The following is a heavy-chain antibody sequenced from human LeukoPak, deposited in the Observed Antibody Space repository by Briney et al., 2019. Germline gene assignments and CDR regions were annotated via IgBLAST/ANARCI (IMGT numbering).Heavy chain of an antibody. V-gene: IGHV3-53*01. Sequence: PGGSLRLSCAASGLTVSSNHMAWVRQAPGKGLEWVSVIYTGGITYYADSVQGRFTISRDNSKNTLYLQMKSLRVEDTALYYCARDHAAAGGGLDYWGQGTQVIVSS. CDR3: ARDHAAAGGGLDY. J-gene: IGHJ4*02. CDR1: GLTVSSNH. D-gene: IGHD6-13*01. CDR2: IYTGGIT.